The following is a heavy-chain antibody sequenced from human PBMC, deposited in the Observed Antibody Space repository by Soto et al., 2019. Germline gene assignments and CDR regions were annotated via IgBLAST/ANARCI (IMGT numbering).Heavy chain of an antibody. D-gene: IGHD3-3*01. J-gene: IGHJ4*02. CDR2: IYYSGST. V-gene: IGHV4-30-4*01. Sequence: SETLSLTCTVSGGSISSGDYYWSWIRQPPVKGLEWIGYIYYSGSTYYNPSLKSRVTISVDTSKNQFSLKLSSVTAADTAVYYCASSIWSGSYYFDYWGQGTLVTVSS. CDR1: GGSISSGDYY. CDR3: ASSIWSGSYYFDY.